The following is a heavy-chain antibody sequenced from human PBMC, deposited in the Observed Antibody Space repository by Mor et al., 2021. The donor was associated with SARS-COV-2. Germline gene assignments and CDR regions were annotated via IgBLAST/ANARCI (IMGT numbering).Heavy chain of an antibody. Sequence: AYAASVKGRFTISRDDSKNTAYLQMNSLKTEDTAVYYCTRHGSRSSPGDYWGQGTLVTVS. CDR3: TRHGSRSSPGDY. D-gene: IGHD6-13*01. J-gene: IGHJ4*02. V-gene: IGHV3-73*01.